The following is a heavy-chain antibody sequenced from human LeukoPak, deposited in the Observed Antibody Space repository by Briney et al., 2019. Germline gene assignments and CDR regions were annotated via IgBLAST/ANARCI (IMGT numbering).Heavy chain of an antibody. D-gene: IGHD3-22*01. V-gene: IGHV3-21*01. J-gene: IGHJ4*02. CDR2: ISSTSAYR. CDR3: AKEGLYYYDSSGYTEGYFDY. Sequence: GGSLRLSCAASGFTFSSFTMNWVRQAPGKGLEWVSSISSTSAYRYYADSVKGRFTISRDNSKNTLYLQMNGLRAEDTAVYYCAKEGLYYYDSSGYTEGYFDYWGQGTLVTVSS. CDR1: GFTFSSFT.